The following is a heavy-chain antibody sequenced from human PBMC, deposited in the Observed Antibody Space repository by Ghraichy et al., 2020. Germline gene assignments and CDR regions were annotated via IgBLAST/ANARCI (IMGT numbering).Heavy chain of an antibody. J-gene: IGHJ2*01. D-gene: IGHD3-9*01. CDR1: GFTFSSYA. CDR2: ISGSGGST. Sequence: GESLNISCAASGFTFSSYAMSWVRQAPGKGLEWVSAISGSGGSTYYADSVKGRFTISRDNSKNTLYLQMNSLRAEDTAVYYCAKYYDILTGYYPNWYFDLWGRGTLVTVSS. CDR3: AKYYDILTGYYPNWYFDL. V-gene: IGHV3-23*01.